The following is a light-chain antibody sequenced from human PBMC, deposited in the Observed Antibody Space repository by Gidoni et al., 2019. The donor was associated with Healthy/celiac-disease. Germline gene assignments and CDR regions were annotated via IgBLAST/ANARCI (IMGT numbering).Light chain of an antibody. Sequence: GDRVTITCRASQSISSYLNWYQQKPGKAPKILIYAASSLQSGVPSRFSGSGSGTDFTLTISSLQPEDFATYYCQQSYSTPRTFGQVTKVEIK. V-gene: IGKV1-39*01. J-gene: IGKJ1*01. CDR2: AAS. CDR3: QQSYSTPRT. CDR1: QSISSY.